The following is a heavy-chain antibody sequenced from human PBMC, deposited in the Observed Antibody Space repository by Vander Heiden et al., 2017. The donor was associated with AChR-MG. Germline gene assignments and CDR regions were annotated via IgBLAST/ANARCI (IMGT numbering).Heavy chain of an antibody. V-gene: IGHV1-69*04. CDR1: GGTFTSYA. CDR3: AGIGGSGYVEGGYYYGMDV. Sequence: QVQLVQSGAEVKKPGSSVKVSCKASGGTFTSYAIGWVRQAPGQGLEWMGRIIPILGIANYEQKFQGRVTITADKSTSTAYMELSSLRSEDTAVYYCAGIGGSGYVEGGYYYGMDVWGQGTTVTVSS. D-gene: IGHD3-22*01. CDR2: IIPILGIA. J-gene: IGHJ6*02.